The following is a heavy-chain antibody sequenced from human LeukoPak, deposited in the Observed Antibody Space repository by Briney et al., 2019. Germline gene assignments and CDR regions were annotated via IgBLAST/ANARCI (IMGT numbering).Heavy chain of an antibody. CDR3: ARSFKQLVDY. J-gene: IGHJ4*02. CDR2: INHSGST. D-gene: IGHD6-6*01. CDR1: GFTFSSYS. Sequence: GSLRLSCAASGFTFSSYSMNWIRQPPGKGLEWIGEINHSGSTNYNPSLKSRVTISVDTSKNQFSLKLSSVTAADTAVYYCARSFKQLVDYWGQGTLVTVSS. V-gene: IGHV4-34*01.